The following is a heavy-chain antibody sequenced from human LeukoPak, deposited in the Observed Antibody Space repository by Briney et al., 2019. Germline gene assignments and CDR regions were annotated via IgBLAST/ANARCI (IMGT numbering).Heavy chain of an antibody. D-gene: IGHD6-6*01. CDR1: GGSITNYY. CDR3: ARDFQAARGLFSTQYNWFDP. CDR2: SYYNGNT. V-gene: IGHV4-59*12. Sequence: SETLSLTCTVSGGSITNYYWSWIRQPPGKGLEWIGFSYYNGNTNYNPSLKSRVTISVDTSKNQFSLKLSSVTAADTAVYYCARDFQAARGLFSTQYNWFDPWGQGTLVTVSS. J-gene: IGHJ5*02.